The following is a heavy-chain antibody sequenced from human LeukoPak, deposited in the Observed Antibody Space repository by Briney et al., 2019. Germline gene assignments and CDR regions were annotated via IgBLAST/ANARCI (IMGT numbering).Heavy chain of an antibody. Sequence: GRSLRLSCAASGFTFSSYGMHWVRQAPGKGLEWVAVISYDGSNKYYTDSVKGRFTISRDNSKNTLYLQMNSLRVEDTAVYYCAPEGDGYILFDYWGQGTLVTVSS. CDR3: APEGDGYILFDY. CDR1: GFTFSSYG. D-gene: IGHD5-24*01. CDR2: ISYDGSNK. J-gene: IGHJ4*02. V-gene: IGHV3-30*03.